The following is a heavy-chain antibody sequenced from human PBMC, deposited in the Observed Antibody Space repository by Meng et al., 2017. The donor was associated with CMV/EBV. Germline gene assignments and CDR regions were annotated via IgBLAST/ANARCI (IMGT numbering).Heavy chain of an antibody. J-gene: IGHJ6*02. Sequence: GESLKISCAASEFTFSSYWMSLVRQAPGKVLEWVANIKQDGSEKYYVDSVKGRFTISRDNAKNSLYLQMNSLRAEDTAVYYCARDPGVLRFLEWLGHGMDVWGQGTTVTVSS. CDR3: ARDPGVLRFLEWLGHGMDV. V-gene: IGHV3-7*01. CDR2: IKQDGSEK. D-gene: IGHD3-3*01. CDR1: EFTFSSYW.